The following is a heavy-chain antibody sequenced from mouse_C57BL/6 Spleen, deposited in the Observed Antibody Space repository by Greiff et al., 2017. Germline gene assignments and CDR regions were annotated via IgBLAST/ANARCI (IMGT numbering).Heavy chain of an antibody. CDR3: ARGAYYYGSSYYWYFDV. Sequence: EVQLQESGPELVKPGASVKISCKASGYSFTGYYMNWVKQSPEKSLEWIGEINPSTGGTTYNQKFKAKATLTVDKSSSTAYMQLKSLTSEDSAVYYCARGAYYYGSSYYWYFDVWGTGTTVTVSS. CDR1: GYSFTGYY. D-gene: IGHD1-1*01. J-gene: IGHJ1*03. V-gene: IGHV1-42*01. CDR2: INPSTGGT.